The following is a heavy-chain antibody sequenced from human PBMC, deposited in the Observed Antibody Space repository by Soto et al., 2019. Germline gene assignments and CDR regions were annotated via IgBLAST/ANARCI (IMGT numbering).Heavy chain of an antibody. CDR2: IYYSGST. CDR1: GGSISSGGYY. Sequence: PSETLSLTCTVSGGSISSGGYYWSWIRQHPGKGLEWIGYIYYSGSTYYNPSLKSRVTISVDTSKNQFSLKLSSVTAADTAVYYCASLTIEGYCSGGSCYYFDYWGQGTLVTVSS. J-gene: IGHJ4*02. V-gene: IGHV4-31*03. CDR3: ASLTIEGYCSGGSCYYFDY. D-gene: IGHD2-15*01.